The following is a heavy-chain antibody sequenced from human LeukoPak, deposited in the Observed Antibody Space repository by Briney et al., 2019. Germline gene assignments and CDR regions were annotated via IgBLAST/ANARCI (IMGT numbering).Heavy chain of an antibody. CDR3: ARELVGAYYFDY. CDR1: GYTLTSYG. J-gene: IGHJ4*02. Sequence: ASVKVSCKASGYTLTSYGISWVRQAPGQGLEWMGWVSAYNGNTNYAQKLQGRVTMTTDTSTSTAYMELRSLRSDDTAVYYCARELVGAYYFDYWGQGTLVTVSS. CDR2: VSAYNGNT. V-gene: IGHV1-18*01. D-gene: IGHD1-26*01.